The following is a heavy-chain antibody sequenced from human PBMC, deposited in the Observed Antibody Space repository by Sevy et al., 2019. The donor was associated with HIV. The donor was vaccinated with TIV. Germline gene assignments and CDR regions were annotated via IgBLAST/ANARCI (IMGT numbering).Heavy chain of an antibody. J-gene: IGHJ4*02. D-gene: IGHD6-13*01. CDR2: IYYSGST. V-gene: IGHV4-30-4*01. CDR3: ARDTAAAGTGTLDY. Sequence: SETLSLTCTVSGGSISSGDYYWSWIRQPPGKGLEWLGYIYYSGSTYYNPSLKSRVTISVDTSKNRFSLKLSSVTAADTAVYYCARDTAAAGTGTLDYWGQGTLVTVSS. CDR1: GGSISSGDYY.